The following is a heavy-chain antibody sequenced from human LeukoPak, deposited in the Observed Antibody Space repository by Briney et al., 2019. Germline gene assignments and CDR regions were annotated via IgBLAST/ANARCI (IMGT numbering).Heavy chain of an antibody. D-gene: IGHD7-27*01. CDR1: GYTFTSYY. CDR3: ARVVPNWGAFDI. V-gene: IGHV1-46*01. CDR2: INPSGGST. Sequence: ASVKVSCKASGYTFTSYYMHWVRQAPGRGLEWMGIINPSGGSTSYAQKFQGRVTMTRDTSTSTVYMELSSLRSEDTAVYYCARVVPNWGAFDIWGQGTMVTVSS. J-gene: IGHJ3*02.